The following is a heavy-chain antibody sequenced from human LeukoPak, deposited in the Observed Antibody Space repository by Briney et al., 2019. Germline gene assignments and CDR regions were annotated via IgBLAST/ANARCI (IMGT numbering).Heavy chain of an antibody. CDR1: GGPISSSNW. Sequence: SETLSLTCAVDGGPISSSNWWSWVRQPPGKGLEWIGEIYHSGSTNYNLSLKSRVTISVDKSKNQFSLKLSSVTAADTAVYYCARWTTDYYYYMDVWGKGTTVTVSS. J-gene: IGHJ6*03. V-gene: IGHV4-4*02. CDR3: ARWTTDYYYYMDV. D-gene: IGHD4-11*01. CDR2: IYHSGST.